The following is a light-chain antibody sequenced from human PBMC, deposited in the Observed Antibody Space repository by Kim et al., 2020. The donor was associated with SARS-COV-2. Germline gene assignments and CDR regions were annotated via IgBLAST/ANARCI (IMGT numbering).Light chain of an antibody. CDR1: SSNIGSNY. CDR3: AAWDDILSGPE. CDR2: RNN. V-gene: IGLV1-47*01. J-gene: IGLJ3*02. Sequence: QSVLTQPPSASGTPGQRVTISCSGSSSNIGSNYVYWYQQLPGTAPKLLIYRNNQRPSGVPDRFSGSTSGTSASLAISGLRSEDEADYYCAAWDDILSGPEFGGGTQLTVL.